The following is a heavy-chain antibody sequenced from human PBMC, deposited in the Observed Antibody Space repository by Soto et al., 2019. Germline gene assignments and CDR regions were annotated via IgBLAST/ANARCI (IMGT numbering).Heavy chain of an antibody. V-gene: IGHV3-30*18. CDR2: ISYDGSNK. CDR3: AKEWDSSGWYDY. J-gene: IGHJ4*02. Sequence: GGSLRLSCAASGFTFSSYGMHWVRQAPGKGLEWVAVISYDGSNKYYADSVKGRFTISRDNSKNTLYLQMNSLRAEDTAVYYCAKEWDSSGWYDYWGQGTLVTVSS. D-gene: IGHD6-19*01. CDR1: GFTFSSYG.